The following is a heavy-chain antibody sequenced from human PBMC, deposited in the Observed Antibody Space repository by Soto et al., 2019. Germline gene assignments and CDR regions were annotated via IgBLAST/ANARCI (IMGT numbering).Heavy chain of an antibody. CDR1: GFSLSTSGMC. CDR3: ARIVAARRYYYYGMDV. J-gene: IGHJ6*02. D-gene: IGHD6-6*01. Sequence: SGPTLVNPTQTLTLTCTFSGFSLSTSGMCVSWIRQPPGKALEWLALIDWDDDKYYSTSLKTRLTISKDTSKNQVVLTMTNMDPVDTATYYCARIVAARRYYYYGMDVWGPGTTVTVSS. V-gene: IGHV2-70*01. CDR2: IDWDDDK.